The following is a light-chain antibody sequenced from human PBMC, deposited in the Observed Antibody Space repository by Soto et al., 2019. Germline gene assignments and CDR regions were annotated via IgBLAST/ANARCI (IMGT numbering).Light chain of an antibody. CDR2: EVS. CDR1: SSDVGGYNY. V-gene: IGLV2-14*01. CDR3: SSYTSSSPLVV. J-gene: IGLJ2*01. Sequence: QSALTQPASVSGSPGQSITISCTGTSSDVGGYNYVSWYQQHPGKAPKLLIYEVSNRPSGVSNRFSGSKSGNTASLPISGLQAEDEDDYYCSSYTSSSPLVVFGGGTKLTVL.